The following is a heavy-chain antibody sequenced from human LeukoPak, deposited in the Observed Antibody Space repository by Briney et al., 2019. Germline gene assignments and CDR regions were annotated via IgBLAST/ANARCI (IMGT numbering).Heavy chain of an antibody. J-gene: IGHJ4*02. CDR1: GFTFNNFA. V-gene: IGHV3-23*01. CDR3: AKAAGVGAVAGKNY. D-gene: IGHD6-19*01. Sequence: GGSLRLSCAASGFTFNNFAMSWVRQAPGKGLEWVSAIGDNGGDTKYAASVKGRFTIYRDNSRNTLYLQMNSLRAEDTAVYYCAKAAGVGAVAGKNYWGQGTLVTVSS. CDR2: IGDNGGDT.